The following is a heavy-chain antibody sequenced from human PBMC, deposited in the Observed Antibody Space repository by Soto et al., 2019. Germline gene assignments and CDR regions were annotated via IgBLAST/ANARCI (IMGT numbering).Heavy chain of an antibody. Sequence: GGSLRLSCAASGFTFSSYAMSWVRQAPGKGLEWVSAISGSGGSTYYADSVKGRFTISRDNSKNTLYLQMNSLRAEDTAVYYCAKDGPLDLGYCSSTSCLGGFDPWGQGTLVTVSS. CDR2: ISGSGGST. D-gene: IGHD2-2*01. V-gene: IGHV3-23*01. J-gene: IGHJ5*02. CDR1: GFTFSSYA. CDR3: AKDGPLDLGYCSSTSCLGGFDP.